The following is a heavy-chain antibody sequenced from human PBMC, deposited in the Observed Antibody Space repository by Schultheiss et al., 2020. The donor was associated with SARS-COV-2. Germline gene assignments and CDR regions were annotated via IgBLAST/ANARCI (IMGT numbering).Heavy chain of an antibody. Sequence: GGSLRLSCAASGFTFSQYWMHWVRQVPGKELVWVSEIKYDGSFARYADSVKCRLTISRDNAKNTLFLQMNSLRAEDTAVYYCARERGGGRVYYYYGMDVWGQGTTVTVSS. CDR3: ARERGGGRVYYYYGMDV. J-gene: IGHJ6*02. CDR2: IKYDGSFA. V-gene: IGHV3-74*01. D-gene: IGHD3-16*01. CDR1: GFTFSQYW.